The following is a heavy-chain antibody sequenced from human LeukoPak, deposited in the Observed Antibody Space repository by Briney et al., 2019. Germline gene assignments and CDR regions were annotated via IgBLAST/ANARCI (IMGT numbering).Heavy chain of an antibody. J-gene: IGHJ6*03. CDR2: INPNSGGT. D-gene: IGHD3-10*01. CDR1: GYTFTGYY. CDR3: ARTSGEAKVDYYYYMDV. Sequence: GASVKVSCKASGYTFTGYYMHWVRQAPGQGLEWMGWINPNSGGTNYAQKFQGRVTMTRDTSISTAYMELSRLRSDDTAVYYCARTSGEAKVDYYYYMDVWGKGTTVTISS. V-gene: IGHV1-2*02.